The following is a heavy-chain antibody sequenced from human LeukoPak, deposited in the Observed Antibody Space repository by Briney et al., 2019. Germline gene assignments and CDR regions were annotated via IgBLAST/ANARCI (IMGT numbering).Heavy chain of an antibody. CDR1: GGSISSYS. CDR3: ARGERYDFHFDY. J-gene: IGHJ4*02. Sequence: SETLSLTCTVSGGSISSYSWSWIRQPPGKGLEWIGCISYSGNTYYNPSLKSRVTISVDTSKNQFSLKLSSVTAADTAVYYCARGERYDFHFDYWGQGTLVTVSS. V-gene: IGHV4-59*12. CDR2: ISYSGNT. D-gene: IGHD3-3*01.